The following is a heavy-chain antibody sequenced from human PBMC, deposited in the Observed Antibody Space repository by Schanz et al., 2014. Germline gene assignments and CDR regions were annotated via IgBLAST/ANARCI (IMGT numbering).Heavy chain of an antibody. CDR1: GYIFINSG. J-gene: IGHJ4*02. CDR2: ISAYNGNT. V-gene: IGHV1-18*01. Sequence: QIQLVQSGPEVKKPGATVKVSCKASGYIFINSGISWVRQAPGQGLEWMGWISAYNGNTKYPQKLQGRVTMTTDTSTSTVYMELRSLRSDDTAVYYCARSAGREFWSGYYTRFDYWGQGTLVTVSS. D-gene: IGHD3-3*01. CDR3: ARSAGREFWSGYYTRFDY.